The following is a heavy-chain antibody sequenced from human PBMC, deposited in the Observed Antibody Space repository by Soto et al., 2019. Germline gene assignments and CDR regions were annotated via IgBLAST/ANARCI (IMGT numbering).Heavy chain of an antibody. D-gene: IGHD1-7*01. CDR2: IGSSGNII. CDR3: AREITGTTMDDY. V-gene: IGHV3-48*03. CDR1: GVTFSSYE. Sequence: GEPPRLSCAASGVTFSSYEMSWVRQTPGKGLEWVSYIGSSGNIIHYADSVKGRFTISRDNAKNSLYLQMNSLRAEDTTVYYCAREITGTTMDDYWGPGTPVTIS. J-gene: IGHJ4*02.